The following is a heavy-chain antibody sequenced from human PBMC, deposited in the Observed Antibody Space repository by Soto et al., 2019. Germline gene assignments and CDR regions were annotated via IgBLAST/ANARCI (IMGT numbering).Heavy chain of an antibody. CDR3: ARDILDLDCSSTSCYGYYFDY. CDR2: IIPILGIA. J-gene: IGHJ4*02. Sequence: ASVKVSCKASGGTFSSYTISWVRQAPGQGLEWMGRIIPILGIANYAQKFQGRVTITADKSTSTAYMELSSLRSEDTAVYYCARDILDLDCSSTSCYGYYFDYWGQGTLVTVS. CDR1: GGTFSSYT. V-gene: IGHV1-69*04. D-gene: IGHD2-2*01.